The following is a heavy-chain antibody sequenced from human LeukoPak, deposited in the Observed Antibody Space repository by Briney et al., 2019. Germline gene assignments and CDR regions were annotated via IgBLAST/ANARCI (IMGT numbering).Heavy chain of an antibody. CDR3: ARDRVVGTYYYGMDV. J-gene: IGHJ6*02. CDR1: GYTFTSYY. Sequence: GASVKVSCKASGYTFTSYYMHWVRQAPGQGLEWMGIINPSGGSTSYAQKFQGRVTITADESTSTAYMELSSLRSEDTAVYYCARDRVVGTYYYGMDVWGQGTTVTVSS. D-gene: IGHD2-2*01. CDR2: INPSGGST. V-gene: IGHV1-46*01.